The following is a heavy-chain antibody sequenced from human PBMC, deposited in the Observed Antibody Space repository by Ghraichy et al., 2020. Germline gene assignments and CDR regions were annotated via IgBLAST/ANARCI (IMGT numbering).Heavy chain of an antibody. CDR2: ISWNSGSI. J-gene: IGHJ4*01. D-gene: IGHD5-18*01. CDR3: AKDMTHDPAMVTGLDY. Sequence: GGSLRLSCAASGFTFDDYAMHWVRQAPGKGLEWVSGISWNSGSIGYADSVKGRFTISRDNAKNSLYLQMNSLRAEDMALYYCAKDMTHDPAMVTGLDYWGHGTLVTVS. CDR1: GFTFDDYA. V-gene: IGHV3-9*03.